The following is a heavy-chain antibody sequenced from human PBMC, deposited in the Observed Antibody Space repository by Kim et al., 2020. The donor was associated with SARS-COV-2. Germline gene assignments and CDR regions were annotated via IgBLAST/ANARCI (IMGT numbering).Heavy chain of an antibody. Sequence: SETLSLTCAVYGGSFSGYYWSWIRQPPGKGLEWIGEINHSGSTNYNPSLKSRVTISVDTSKNQFSLKLSSVTAADTAVYYCARMLVVVPAATPYYYYYYGMDVWGQGTTVTVSS. CDR3: ARMLVVVPAATPYYYYYYGMDV. CDR2: INHSGST. V-gene: IGHV4-34*01. D-gene: IGHD2-2*01. J-gene: IGHJ6*02. CDR1: GGSFSGYY.